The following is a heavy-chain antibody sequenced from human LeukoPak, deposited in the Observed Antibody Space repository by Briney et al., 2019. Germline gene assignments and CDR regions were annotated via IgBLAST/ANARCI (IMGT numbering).Heavy chain of an antibody. CDR1: GFTYGEYA. D-gene: IGHD3-16*01. V-gene: IGHV3-49*04. Sequence: GGSLRLFCTASGFTYGEYAMRWVRGAPGKGREWVGFIISRPYGGTTEYAASVKGRFTISRDDSTRIANLQLKSLKTEDTAVYYRTRDYGPPWGHAFDIWGQGTMVTVSS. CDR2: IISRPYGGTT. CDR3: TRDYGPPWGHAFDI. J-gene: IGHJ3*02.